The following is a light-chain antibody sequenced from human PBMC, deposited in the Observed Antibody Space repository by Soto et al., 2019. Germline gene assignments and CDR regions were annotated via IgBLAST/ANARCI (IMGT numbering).Light chain of an antibody. CDR1: QSISTN. V-gene: IGKV3D-15*01. CDR2: AAS. CDR3: LQYNNWST. Sequence: EIAMTQSPATLSVSPGDRVTVSCRASQSISTNVAWYQQKPGQTPMLLIYAASTRATGIPARFSGSGSGTDFTLTISSLQSEDFAVYYCLQYNNWSTFGQGTKLEIK. J-gene: IGKJ2*01.